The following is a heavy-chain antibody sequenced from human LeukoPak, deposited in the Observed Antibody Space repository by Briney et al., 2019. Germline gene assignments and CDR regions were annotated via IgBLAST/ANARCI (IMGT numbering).Heavy chain of an antibody. CDR1: GGSLINYY. J-gene: IGHJ6*03. CDR2: INHSGST. D-gene: IGHD3-10*01. Sequence: SETLSLTCSVSGGSLINYYWSWIRQPPGKGLEWIGEINHSGSTNYNSSLKSRVTISVDTSKNQFSLKLSSVTAADTAVYYCARGYYGSGSHCCHMDVWGKGTTITVS. CDR3: ARGYYGSGSHCCHMDV. V-gene: IGHV4-34*01.